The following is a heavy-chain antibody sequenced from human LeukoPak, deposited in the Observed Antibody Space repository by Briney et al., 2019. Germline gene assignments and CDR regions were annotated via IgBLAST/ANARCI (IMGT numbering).Heavy chain of an antibody. CDR1: GYTFTGYY. D-gene: IGHD3-3*01. CDR2: INAGNGNT. V-gene: IGHV1-3*03. Sequence: GASVKVSCKASGYTFTGYYMHWVRQAPGQRLEWMGWINAGNGNTKYSQEFQGRVTITRDTSASTAYMELSSLRSEDMAVYYCARSCPGDGRWYDFWSGYYVACGNWFDPWGQGTLVTVSS. J-gene: IGHJ5*02. CDR3: ARSCPGDGRWYDFWSGYYVACGNWFDP.